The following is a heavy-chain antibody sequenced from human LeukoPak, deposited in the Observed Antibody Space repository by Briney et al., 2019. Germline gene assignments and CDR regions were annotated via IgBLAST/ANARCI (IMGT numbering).Heavy chain of an antibody. CDR3: ASTGPYDSSGYLGY. J-gene: IGHJ4*02. V-gene: IGHV4-61*05. CDR1: GGSISSSSYY. CDR2: IYYSGST. D-gene: IGHD3-22*01. Sequence: PSETLSLTCTVSGGSISSSSYYWGWIRQPPGKGLEWIGYIYYSGSTNYNPSLKSRVTISVDTSKNQFSLKLSSVTAADTAVYYCASTGPYDSSGYLGYWGQGTLVTVSS.